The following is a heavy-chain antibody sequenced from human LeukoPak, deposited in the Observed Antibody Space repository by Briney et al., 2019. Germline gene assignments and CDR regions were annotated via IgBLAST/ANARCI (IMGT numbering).Heavy chain of an antibody. J-gene: IGHJ3*02. Sequence: SETLSLTCTVTGGSISSSSYYWGWIRQPPGKGLEWIGSIYYSGSTYYNPSLKSRVTISVDTSKNQFSLKLSSVTAADTAVYYCARHEPYCSSTSCPGYAFDIWGQGTMVTVSS. CDR3: ARHEPYCSSTSCPGYAFDI. V-gene: IGHV4-39*07. CDR2: IYYSGST. D-gene: IGHD2-2*01. CDR1: GGSISSSSYY.